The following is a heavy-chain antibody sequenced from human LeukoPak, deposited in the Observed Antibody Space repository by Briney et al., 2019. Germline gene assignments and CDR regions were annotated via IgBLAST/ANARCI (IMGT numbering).Heavy chain of an antibody. D-gene: IGHD3-22*01. CDR3: ARGGPDYYDSSGTLDAFDI. CDR1: GGSFSGYY. J-gene: IGHJ3*02. Sequence: KTSGTLSLTCAVYGGSFSGYYWSWIRQPPGKGLEWIGEINRSGSTNYNPSLKSRVTISVDTSKNQFSLKLSSATAADTAVYYCARGGPDYYDSSGTLDAFDIWGQGTMVTVSS. CDR2: INRSGST. V-gene: IGHV4-34*01.